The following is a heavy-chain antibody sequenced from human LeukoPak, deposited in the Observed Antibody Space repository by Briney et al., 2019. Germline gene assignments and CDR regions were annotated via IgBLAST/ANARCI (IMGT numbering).Heavy chain of an antibody. D-gene: IGHD5-24*01. CDR3: AKRDGYDGHYYYGMDV. Sequence: SVKVSCKASGGTFSSYAISWVRQAPGQGLEWMGGIIPIFGTANYAQKFQGRVTITADESTSTAYMELSSLRSEDTAVYYCAKRDGYDGHYYYGMDVWGQGTTVTVSS. V-gene: IGHV1-69*13. J-gene: IGHJ6*02. CDR2: IIPIFGTA. CDR1: GGTFSSYA.